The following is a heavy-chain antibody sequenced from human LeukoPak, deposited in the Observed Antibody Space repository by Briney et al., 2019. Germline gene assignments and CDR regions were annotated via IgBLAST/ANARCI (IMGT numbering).Heavy chain of an antibody. J-gene: IGHJ4*02. D-gene: IGHD3-3*01. CDR2: ISYDGSNK. CDR1: GFTFSSYA. CDR3: ARELPNDFWSGPGFDY. V-gene: IGHV3-30-3*01. Sequence: GGSLRLSCAASGFTFSSYAMHWVRQAPGKGLEWVAVISYDGSNKYYADSVKGRFTISRDNSKNTLYLQMNSLRAEDTAVYYCARELPNDFWSGPGFDYWGQGTLVTVSS.